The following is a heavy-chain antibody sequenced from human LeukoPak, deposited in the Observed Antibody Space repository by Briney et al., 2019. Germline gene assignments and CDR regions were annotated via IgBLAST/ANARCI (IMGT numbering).Heavy chain of an antibody. CDR2: IKQDGSEK. D-gene: IGHD1-1*01. CDR1: GFTFSSYR. Sequence: GGSLRLSCAASGFTFSSYRMSWVRQAPGKGLEWVANIKQDGSEKYYMDSVKGRFTISRDNAKNSLYLQMNSLRAEDTAVYYCARDPTGTTSYWGQGTLVTVSS. V-gene: IGHV3-7*01. CDR3: ARDPTGTTSY. J-gene: IGHJ4*02.